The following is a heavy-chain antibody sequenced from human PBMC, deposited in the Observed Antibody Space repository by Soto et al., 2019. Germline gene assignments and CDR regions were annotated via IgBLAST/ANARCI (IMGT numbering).Heavy chain of an antibody. CDR1: GGSVSSGRYY. J-gene: IGHJ6*02. V-gene: IGHV4-61*01. CDR2: IFYTGST. CDR3: ARDSSTSQNIRYYYGMDV. D-gene: IGHD2-2*01. Sequence: QVQLQESGPGLVKPSETLSLTCTVSGGSVSSGRYYWGWIRQPPGKGLEWIGYIFYTGSTNYNPSLKSRVTISVDTAKNQFSLRLSSVTAADTAVYYCARDSSTSQNIRYYYGMDVWGQGTTVTVSS.